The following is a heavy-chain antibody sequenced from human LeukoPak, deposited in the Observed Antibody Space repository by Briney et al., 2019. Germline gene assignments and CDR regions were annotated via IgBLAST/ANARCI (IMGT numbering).Heavy chain of an antibody. V-gene: IGHV3-48*01. D-gene: IGHD3-22*01. CDR1: GFTFSSYN. Sequence: GGSLRLSCGASGFTFSSYNMNWVRQAPGKGLEWVSYISRSGTTIYYADSVKGRFTISRDNARNSLYLQMNSLRAEDTAVYYCAKALSNRITMIVVSGWGQGTLVTVSS. J-gene: IGHJ4*02. CDR2: ISRSGTTI. CDR3: AKALSNRITMIVVSG.